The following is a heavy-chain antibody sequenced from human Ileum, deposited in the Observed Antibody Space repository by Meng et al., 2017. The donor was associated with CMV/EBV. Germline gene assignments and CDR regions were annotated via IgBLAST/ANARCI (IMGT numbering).Heavy chain of an antibody. CDR1: GGSFSGYY. CDR3: ARGGTLLDSYEYYYYYGMDV. Sequence: GSLRLSCAVYGGSFSGYYWSWIRQPPGKGLEWIGEINHSGSTNYDPSLKSRVTISVDTSKNQFSLKLSSVTAADTAVYYCARGGTLLDSYEYYYYYGMDVWGQGTMVTVSS. CDR2: INHSGST. D-gene: IGHD5-18*01. J-gene: IGHJ6*02. V-gene: IGHV4-34*01.